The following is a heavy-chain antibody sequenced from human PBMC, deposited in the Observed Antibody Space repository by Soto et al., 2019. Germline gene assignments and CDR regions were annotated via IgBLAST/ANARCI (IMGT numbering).Heavy chain of an antibody. CDR3: ARGPTIFGVGVDAFDI. Sequence: EVQMLESGGGLVQPGGSLRLSCAASGFTLSSYALSWVRQAPGKGLEWVSGISGSGDFTFDADSVRGRSTISRDNSMNTLYLQMNSLRVEDTAVYYCARGPTIFGVGVDAFDIWGQGTTATVSS. D-gene: IGHD3-3*01. J-gene: IGHJ3*02. CDR2: ISGSGDFT. CDR1: GFTLSSYA. V-gene: IGHV3-23*01.